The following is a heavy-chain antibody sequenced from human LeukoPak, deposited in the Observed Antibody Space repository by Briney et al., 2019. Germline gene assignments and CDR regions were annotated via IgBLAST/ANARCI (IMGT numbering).Heavy chain of an antibody. Sequence: SETLSLTCTVSGGSISSSSYYWGWIRQPPGKGLAWIGSTYYSGSTYYNPSLKSRVTISVDTSKNQFSLKLNSVTAADTAVYYCARATETFSWFLQHWGQGTLVTVSS. CDR3: ARATETFSWFLQH. CDR2: TYYSGST. D-gene: IGHD6-13*01. CDR1: GGSISSSSYY. V-gene: IGHV4-39*07. J-gene: IGHJ1*01.